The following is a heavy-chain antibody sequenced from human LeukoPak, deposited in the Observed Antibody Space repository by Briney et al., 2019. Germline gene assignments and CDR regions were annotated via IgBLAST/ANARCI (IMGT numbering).Heavy chain of an antibody. J-gene: IGHJ6*02. Sequence: PSESLSLTCTVSGCSISSYYWSWIRQPPGKGLEWLGYIYYSGSTNYNPSLKSRVTISVDTSKNQFSLKLISVTAADTAVSYCARGSDDFWSGYSMDVWGQGTTVTVSS. V-gene: IGHV4-59*01. CDR3: ARGSDDFWSGYSMDV. CDR2: IYYSGST. D-gene: IGHD3-3*01. CDR1: GCSISSYY.